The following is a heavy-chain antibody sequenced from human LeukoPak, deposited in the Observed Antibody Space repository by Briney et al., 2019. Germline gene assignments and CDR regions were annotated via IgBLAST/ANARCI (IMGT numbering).Heavy chain of an antibody. J-gene: IGHJ4*02. CDR2: ITDSGRKT. V-gene: IGHV3-23*01. CDR3: AKITMATTPNF. Sequence: PGGSLRLSCAACGLTFSSYAMNWVRQASGKGLEWVSGITDSGRKTYYADSVKGRLSISRDNSRNTLYLQMSDLRAEDTAVYYCAKITMATTPNFWGQGTLVTVSS. D-gene: IGHD3-10*01. CDR1: GLTFSSYA.